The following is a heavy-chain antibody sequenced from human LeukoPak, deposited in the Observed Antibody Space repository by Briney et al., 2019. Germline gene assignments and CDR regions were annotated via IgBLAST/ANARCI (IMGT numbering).Heavy chain of an antibody. CDR2: ISGSGGST. CDR3: AKDFSSQSIAVAGRPYFYYYGMDV. J-gene: IGHJ6*04. Sequence: GGSLRLSCAASGFTFSSYAMSWVRQAPGKGLEWVSAISGSGGSTYYADSVKGRFTISRDNSKNTLYLQMNSLRAEDTAVYYCAKDFSSQSIAVAGRPYFYYYGMDVWGKGTTVTVSS. CDR1: GFTFSSYA. V-gene: IGHV3-23*01. D-gene: IGHD6-19*01.